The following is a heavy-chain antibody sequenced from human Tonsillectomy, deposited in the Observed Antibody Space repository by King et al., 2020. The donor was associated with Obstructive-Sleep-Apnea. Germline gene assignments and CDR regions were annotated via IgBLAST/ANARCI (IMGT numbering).Heavy chain of an antibody. D-gene: IGHD6-19*01. CDR3: ARAQQWLPTPFDY. CDR1: GGSFSGYY. V-gene: IGHV4-34*01. J-gene: IGHJ4*02. CDR2: INHSGST. Sequence: VQLQQWGAGLLKPSETLSLTCAVYGGSFSGYYWSWIRQPPGKGLEWIGEINHSGSTNYNPSLKSRVTISVDTSKNQFSLKLSSVTAADTAVYYCARAQQWLPTPFDYWGQGTLVTVSS.